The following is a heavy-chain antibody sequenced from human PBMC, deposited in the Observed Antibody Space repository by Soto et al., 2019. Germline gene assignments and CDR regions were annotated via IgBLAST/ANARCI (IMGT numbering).Heavy chain of an antibody. Sequence: QVQLVQSGAEVKKPGASVKVSCKASGYTFTSYDINWVRQATGQGLEWMGWMNPNSGNTGYAQKFQGRVTMTRNTSISTAYMELSSLRSEDTAVYYCARDFYSSGWYEGGGDYWGQGTLVTVSS. J-gene: IGHJ4*02. D-gene: IGHD6-19*01. CDR2: MNPNSGNT. CDR3: ARDFYSSGWYEGGGDY. CDR1: GYTFTSYD. V-gene: IGHV1-8*01.